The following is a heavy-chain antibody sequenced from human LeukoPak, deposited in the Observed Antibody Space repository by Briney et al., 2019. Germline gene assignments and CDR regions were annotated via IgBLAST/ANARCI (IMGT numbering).Heavy chain of an antibody. Sequence: SVKVSCKASGFTFTRSAIQWVRQARGQRLEWIGWIAVGSGNTNFAQKFQERVTITRDISTGTAYMDLSSLRSEDTAVYFCAADSFYDRSPHFRYAFDIWGQGTMVTVSS. CDR1: GFTFTRSA. CDR2: IAVGSGNT. J-gene: IGHJ3*02. D-gene: IGHD3-22*01. CDR3: AADSFYDRSPHFRYAFDI. V-gene: IGHV1-58*02.